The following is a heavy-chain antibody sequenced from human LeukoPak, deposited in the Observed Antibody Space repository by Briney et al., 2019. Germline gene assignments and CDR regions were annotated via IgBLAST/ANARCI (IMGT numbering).Heavy chain of an antibody. J-gene: IGHJ6*02. Sequence: SETLSVTCTVSGGSISRYYWSWIRQPAGKGLEWIGRIYTSGSTNYNPSLKSRVTMSVDTSKNQLSLKLSSVTAADTAVYYCARAGGVATSYYYYGMDVWGQGTTVTVSS. CDR3: ARAGGVATSYYYYGMDV. CDR2: IYTSGST. V-gene: IGHV4-4*07. CDR1: GGSISRYY. D-gene: IGHD5-12*01.